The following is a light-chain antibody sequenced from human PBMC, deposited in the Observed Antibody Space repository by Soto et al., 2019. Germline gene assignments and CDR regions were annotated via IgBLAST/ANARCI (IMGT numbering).Light chain of an antibody. V-gene: IGKV3-15*01. CDR1: QSVSSN. CDR3: QQYDTWPRT. CDR2: GAS. J-gene: IGKJ1*01. Sequence: EIVMTQSPASPSVPPGERATLSCRASQSVSSNFAWYLQKPGQAPRLLIYGASTRATAVPARFTASGSGTEFTLTISSLQSDDFGVYYCQQYDTWPRTFGQGTKV.